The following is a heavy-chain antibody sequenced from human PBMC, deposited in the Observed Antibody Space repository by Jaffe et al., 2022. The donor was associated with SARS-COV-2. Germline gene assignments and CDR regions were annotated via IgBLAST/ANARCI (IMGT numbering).Heavy chain of an antibody. Sequence: EVQLVESGGGLAQPGGSLRLSCAASGFTFSNNWMLWVRQSPGGGLVCVSRIKGDGSDSGYADSVKGRFTISRDNAKNTLYLQMNSLRDEDTAVYYCVRDSGWSLDYWGQGTPVTVSS. D-gene: IGHD3-10*01. CDR3: VRDSGWSLDY. CDR2: IKGDGSDS. CDR1: GFTFSNNW. J-gene: IGHJ4*02. V-gene: IGHV3-74*01.